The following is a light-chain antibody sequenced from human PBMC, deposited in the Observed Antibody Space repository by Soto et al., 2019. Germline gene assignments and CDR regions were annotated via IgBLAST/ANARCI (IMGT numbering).Light chain of an antibody. Sequence: EVVLTQSPATLSVSPGGGATLSCRASQSVSIHLAWYQQKPGQGPRLLIYDASTRATGIPARFSGSGSGTEFPLTISSLQSEDFGVYYCQHYDVWPLTFGQGPMVDIK. CDR2: DAS. J-gene: IGKJ1*01. CDR1: QSVSIH. V-gene: IGKV3-15*01. CDR3: QHYDVWPLT.